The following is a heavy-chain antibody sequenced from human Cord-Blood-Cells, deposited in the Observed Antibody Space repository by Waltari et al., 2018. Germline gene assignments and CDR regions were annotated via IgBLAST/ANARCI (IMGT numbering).Heavy chain of an antibody. CDR2: IIRIVRTA. Sequence: QVQLVQSGAEVKKPGSSVKVSCKASGGTFSSYAITWVRQAAGQGLEWTGGIIRIVRTANYAQKFQGRGTMTADECTSTAYMELSSLRSEDTGGYYCARDSASYYYGGQGTLVTVAS. D-gene: IGHD1-26*01. CDR1: GGTFSSYA. CDR3: ARDSASYYY. V-gene: IGHV1-69*01. J-gene: IGHJ4*02.